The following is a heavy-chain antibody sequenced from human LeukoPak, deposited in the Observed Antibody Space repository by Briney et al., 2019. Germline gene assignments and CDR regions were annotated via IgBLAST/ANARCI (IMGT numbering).Heavy chain of an antibody. V-gene: IGHV4-4*07. CDR2: IYTSGST. CDR1: GGSISSYY. D-gene: IGHD3-10*01. CDR3: ARDLYLRSSDAFDI. J-gene: IGHJ3*02. Sequence: SETLSHTCTVSGGSISSYYWSWIRQPAGKGLEWIGRIYTSGSTNYNPSLKSRVTMSVDTSKNQFSLKLSSVTAADTAVYYCARDLYLRSSDAFDIWGQGTMVTVSS.